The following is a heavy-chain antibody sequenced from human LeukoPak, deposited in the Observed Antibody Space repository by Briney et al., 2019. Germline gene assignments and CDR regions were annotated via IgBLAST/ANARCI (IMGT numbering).Heavy chain of an antibody. Sequence: GGSLRLSCAASGFTFSSYEMNWVRQAPGKGLEWVSYISTSGSTKYYADSVKGRFTISRDNAKNSVYLQMNSLRAEDTAVHYCARRGYDPWDLDYWGQGTLVTVSS. CDR2: ISTSGSTK. D-gene: IGHD5-12*01. CDR1: GFTFSSYE. CDR3: ARRGYDPWDLDY. J-gene: IGHJ4*02. V-gene: IGHV3-48*03.